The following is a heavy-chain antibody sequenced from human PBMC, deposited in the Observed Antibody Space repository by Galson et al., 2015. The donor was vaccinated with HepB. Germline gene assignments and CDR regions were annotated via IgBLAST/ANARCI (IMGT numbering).Heavy chain of an antibody. CDR1: GDSIRSGSYY. J-gene: IGHJ4*02. V-gene: IGHV4-39*02. D-gene: IGHD2-15*01. CDR2: INRGGSA. CDR3: AKMGAAYTAGGFDY. Sequence: ETLSLTCTVSGDSIRSGSYYWGWVRQPPGKGLEWIGSINRGGSAYYNPSLKSRFTISVDTSKNHFSLNLNSVTAADTAIYYCAKMGAAYTAGGFDYWGQGTLVTVSA.